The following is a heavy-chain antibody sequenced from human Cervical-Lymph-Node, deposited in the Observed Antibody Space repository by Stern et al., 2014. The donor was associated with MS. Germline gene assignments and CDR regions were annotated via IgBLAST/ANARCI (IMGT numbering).Heavy chain of an antibody. V-gene: IGHV3-13*01. Sequence: EVQLEESGGGLVQPGGSLRLSCAASGFAFKYYDMHWVRHPIGKGLEWVAAIGTAGDTYYAGSVKGRFSISREDSKNSLYLQINSLRAGDTAVYYCAREDGYNKEGIDYWGQGTLVSVSS. CDR3: AREDGYNKEGIDY. D-gene: IGHD5-24*01. CDR2: IGTAGDT. CDR1: GFAFKYYD. J-gene: IGHJ4*02.